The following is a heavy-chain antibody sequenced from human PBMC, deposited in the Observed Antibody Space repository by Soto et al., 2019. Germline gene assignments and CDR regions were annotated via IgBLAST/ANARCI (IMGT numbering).Heavy chain of an antibody. CDR3: ARQYCGGDCYSPTPTDY. Sequence: SETLSLTCTVSGGSISSSTSYWGWIRQPPGKGLEWIGSIYYGGSTYYNPSLKSRVTISVDTSKSQLSLKLDSVTAADTAVYYCARQYCGGDCYSPTPTDYWGQGTLVTVSS. CDR2: IYYGGST. D-gene: IGHD2-21*02. J-gene: IGHJ4*02. CDR1: GGSISSSTSY. V-gene: IGHV4-39*01.